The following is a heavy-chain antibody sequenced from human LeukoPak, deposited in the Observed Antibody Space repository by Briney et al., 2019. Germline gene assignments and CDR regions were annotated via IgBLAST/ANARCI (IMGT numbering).Heavy chain of an antibody. V-gene: IGHV4-59*01. CDR1: GGSISSYY. D-gene: IGHD5-12*01. J-gene: IGHJ5*02. Sequence: SETLSLTCTVSGGSISSYYWTWIRQPPGKGLEWIGYIYYRGSTNYNSSLKSRVTISVDTPKNQFSLKLSSVTAADTAVYYCARVATTRQNWFDPWGRGTLVTVSS. CDR2: IYYRGST. CDR3: ARVATTRQNWFDP.